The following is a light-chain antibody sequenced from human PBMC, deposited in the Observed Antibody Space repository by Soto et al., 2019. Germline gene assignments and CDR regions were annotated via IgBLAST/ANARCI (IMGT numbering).Light chain of an antibody. Sequence: DVVMTQSLLSLPVTLGQPASISCRSSQSLVYSDGNTYLNWFQQRPGQSPRRLIYKVSNRDSGVPDRFSGSGSGTDFTLKISRVEAEDVGVYYCMQGTHWLLFGQGTRLEIK. CDR3: MQGTHWLL. CDR1: QSLVYSDGNTY. V-gene: IGKV2-30*01. J-gene: IGKJ5*01. CDR2: KVS.